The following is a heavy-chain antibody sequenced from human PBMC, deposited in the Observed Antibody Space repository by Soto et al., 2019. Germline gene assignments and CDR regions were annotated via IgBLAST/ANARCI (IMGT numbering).Heavy chain of an antibody. V-gene: IGHV1-8*01. J-gene: IGHJ3*02. CDR3: ASGTLTTRPRAFDI. D-gene: IGHD4-4*01. Sequence: QVQLVQSGAEVKKPGASVKVSCKASGYTFTSYDINWVRQATGQGLEWMGWMNPNSGNTGYAQKFQGRVTMTRNTXTSTAYMELSSLRSEDTAVYYCASGTLTTRPRAFDIWGQGTMVTVSS. CDR1: GYTFTSYD. CDR2: MNPNSGNT.